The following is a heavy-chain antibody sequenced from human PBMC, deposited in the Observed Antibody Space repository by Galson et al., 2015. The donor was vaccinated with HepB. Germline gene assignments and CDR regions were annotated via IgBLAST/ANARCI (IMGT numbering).Heavy chain of an antibody. J-gene: IGHJ4*02. CDR1: GFTFSSYA. D-gene: IGHD4-17*01. CDR2: ISSNGGST. Sequence: SLRLSCAASGFTFSSYAMHWVRRAPGKGLEYVSAISSNGGSTYYADSVKGRFTISRDNSKNTLYLQMSSLRDEDTAVYYCAGNYGDRRLGYWGQGTLVTVSS. V-gene: IGHV3-64D*06. CDR3: AGNYGDRRLGY.